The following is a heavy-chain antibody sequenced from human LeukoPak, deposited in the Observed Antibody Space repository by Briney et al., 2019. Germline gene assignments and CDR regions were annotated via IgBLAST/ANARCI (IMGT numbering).Heavy chain of an antibody. CDR1: GFTFDDYA. D-gene: IGHD6-13*01. CDR2: ISWNSGSI. J-gene: IGHJ4*02. Sequence: GGSLRLSCAASGFTFDDYAMHWVRQAPGKGLEWVSGISWNSGSIGYADSVKGRFTISRDNAKNSLYLQMNSLRDEDTAVYYCARAPPYSSSWMNYYFDYWGQGTLVTVSS. V-gene: IGHV3-9*01. CDR3: ARAPPYSSSWMNYYFDY.